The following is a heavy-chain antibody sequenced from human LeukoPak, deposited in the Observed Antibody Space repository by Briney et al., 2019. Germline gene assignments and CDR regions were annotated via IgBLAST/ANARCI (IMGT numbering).Heavy chain of an antibody. CDR1: GFTFSDYY. CDR3: ARELGPYYYDSSGYPFDP. J-gene: IGHJ5*02. D-gene: IGHD3-22*01. CDR2: ISSSGSTI. V-gene: IGHV3-11*04. Sequence: GGSLRLSCAASGFTFSDYYMSWIRLAPGKGLEWVSYISSSGSTIYYADSVKGRFTISRDNAKNSLYLQMNSLRAEDTAVYYCARELGPYYYDSSGYPFDPWGQGTLVTVSS.